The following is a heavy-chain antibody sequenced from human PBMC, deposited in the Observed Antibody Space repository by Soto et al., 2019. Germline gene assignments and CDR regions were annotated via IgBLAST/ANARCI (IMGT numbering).Heavy chain of an antibody. CDR2: ISYDGSNK. J-gene: IGHJ6*01. Sequence: GGSLRLSCAASGFTFSSYGMHWVRQAPGKGLEWVAVISYDGSNKYYADSVKGRFTISRDNSKNTLYLQMNSLRAEDTAVYYCAKDQCSGGSCYSDREEYYYYGMDV. CDR3: AKDQCSGGSCYSDREEYYYYGMDV. D-gene: IGHD2-15*01. V-gene: IGHV3-30*18. CDR1: GFTFSSYG.